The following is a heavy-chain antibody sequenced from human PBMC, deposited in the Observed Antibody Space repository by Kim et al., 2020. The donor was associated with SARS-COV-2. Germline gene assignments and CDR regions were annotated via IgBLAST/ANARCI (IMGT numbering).Heavy chain of an antibody. CDR2: IYYSGST. J-gene: IGHJ3*02. D-gene: IGHD2-21*02. V-gene: IGHV4-31*03. CDR3: ATPNGGNSGDAFDI. Sequence: SETLSLTCTVSGGSISSGGYYWSWIRQHPGKGLEWIGYIYYSGSTYYNPSLKSRVTISVDTSKNQFSLKLSSVTAADTAVYYCATPNGGNSGDAFDIWGQGTMVTVSS. CDR1: GGSISSGGYY.